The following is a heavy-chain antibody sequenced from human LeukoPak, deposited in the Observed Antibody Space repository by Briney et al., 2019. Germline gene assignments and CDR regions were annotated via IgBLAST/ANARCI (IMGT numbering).Heavy chain of an antibody. J-gene: IGHJ3*02. CDR3: AKSRAQYSSSWYDAFDI. CDR2: ISGSGGST. D-gene: IGHD6-13*01. V-gene: IGHV3-23*01. Sequence: GGSLRLSCAASGFTFSSYAMSWVRQAPGKGLEWVSAISGSGGSTYYADPVKGRFTISRDNSKNTLYLQMNSLRAEDTAVYYCAKSRAQYSSSWYDAFDIWGQGTMVTVSS. CDR1: GFTFSSYA.